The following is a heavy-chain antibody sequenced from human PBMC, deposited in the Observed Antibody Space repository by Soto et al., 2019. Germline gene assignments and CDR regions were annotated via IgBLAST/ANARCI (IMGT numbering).Heavy chain of an antibody. CDR1: GVSIHNSHSF. CDR2: VYHNGGA. D-gene: IGHD2-21*01. Sequence: SETLSLTCTVSGVSIHNSHSFWAWIRQPPGKGLQFIASVYHNGGAHYNSSLKSRVTISVDTANNQVSLRMRSLTAADTAFYYSRRLVEAATRHTDTDSWGQGILVTVSS. V-gene: IGHV4-39*01. CDR3: RRLVEAATRHTDTDS. J-gene: IGHJ5*01.